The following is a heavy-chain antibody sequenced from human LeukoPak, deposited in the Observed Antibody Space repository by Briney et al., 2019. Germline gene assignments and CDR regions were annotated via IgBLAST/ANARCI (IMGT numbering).Heavy chain of an antibody. D-gene: IGHD5-24*01. V-gene: IGHV5-51*01. CDR1: GYTFTNYW. CDR2: IYPGDSDT. Sequence: GESLKISCKGSGYTFTNYWIGWVRQMPGKGLEWMGIIYPGDSDTSYSPSFQGQVTFSADKSISTAYLQWSSLKASDTAVYYCARGRDGYNGDAFVWGQGTMVTVSS. J-gene: IGHJ3*01. CDR3: ARGRDGYNGDAFV.